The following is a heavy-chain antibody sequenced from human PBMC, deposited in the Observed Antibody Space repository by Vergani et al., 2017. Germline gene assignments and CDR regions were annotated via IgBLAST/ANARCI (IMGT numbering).Heavy chain of an antibody. D-gene: IGHD5-18*01. Sequence: QVQPQESGPGLVKPSETLSLTCTVSGGSISSYYWSWIRQPPGKGLEWIGYIYYSGSTNYNPSLKSRVTISVDTSKNQFSLKLSSVTAADTAVYYCARENGYSYGYSAFDIWGQGTMVTVSS. J-gene: IGHJ3*02. V-gene: IGHV4-59*01. CDR2: IYYSGST. CDR1: GGSISSYY. CDR3: ARENGYSYGYSAFDI.